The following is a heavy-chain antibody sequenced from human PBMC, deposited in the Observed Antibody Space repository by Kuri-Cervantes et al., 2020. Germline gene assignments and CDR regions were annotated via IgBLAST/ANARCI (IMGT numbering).Heavy chain of an antibody. CDR1: GFTFSNFG. CDR2: IWYDGSHK. CDR3: AKGVSPARVDGFDI. Sequence: GESLKISCAASGFTFSNFGMHWVRQAPGKGLEWIAVIWYDGSHKDYADSVKGRFTISRDNSKNTLFLQMSGLTVEDTALYYCAKGVSPARVDGFDIWGQGTMVTVSS. D-gene: IGHD5/OR15-5a*01. V-gene: IGHV3-30*02. J-gene: IGHJ3*02.